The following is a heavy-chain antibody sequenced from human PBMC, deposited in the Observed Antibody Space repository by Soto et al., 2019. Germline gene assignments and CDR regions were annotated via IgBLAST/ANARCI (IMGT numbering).Heavy chain of an antibody. J-gene: IGHJ4*02. CDR2: IYWDDDK. CDR3: AHREAVTSYYFGY. CDR1: GFSVSSRGVG. V-gene: IGHV2-5*02. Sequence: QITLKESGPTLVNPTQTLTLTCTLSGFSVSSRGVGVGWIRQPPGKALEWLALIYWDDDKRFNPSLKSRLNITKDTSNNQVVLTMTNMDPVDTGTYYCAHREAVTSYYFGYWGQGTLVTVSS. D-gene: IGHD4-17*01.